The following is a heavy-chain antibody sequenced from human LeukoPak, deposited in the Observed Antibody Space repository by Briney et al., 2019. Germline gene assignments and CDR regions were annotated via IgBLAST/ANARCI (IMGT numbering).Heavy chain of an antibody. CDR2: INPDGGNT. D-gene: IGHD2-8*01. V-gene: IGHV1-46*01. CDR3: ARDRAITNDFDY. CDR1: GYTFTNSY. J-gene: IGHJ4*02. Sequence: ASVKVSCKASGYTFTNSYIHWVRQAPGQVLEWMGLINPDGGNTNYAQNFQGRVTLTRDTSTSTVYMELSSLRSEDTAVYYCARDRAITNDFDYWGQGTLVTVSS.